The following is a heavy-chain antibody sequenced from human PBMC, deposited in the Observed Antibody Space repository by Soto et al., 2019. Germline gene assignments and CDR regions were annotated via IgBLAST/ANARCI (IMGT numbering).Heavy chain of an antibody. D-gene: IGHD4-17*01. Sequence: PSETLSLTCTVSGGSISSSSYYWGWIRQPPGKGLEWIGSIYYSGSTYYNPSLKSRVTISVDTSKNQFSLKLSSVTAADTAVYYCARSMTTVVTLDYWGQGTLVPVSS. CDR3: ARSMTTVVTLDY. CDR2: IYYSGST. J-gene: IGHJ4*02. CDR1: GGSISSSSYY. V-gene: IGHV4-39*01.